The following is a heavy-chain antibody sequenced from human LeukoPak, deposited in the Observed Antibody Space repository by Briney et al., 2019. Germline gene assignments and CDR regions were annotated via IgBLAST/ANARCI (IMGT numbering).Heavy chain of an antibody. V-gene: IGHV1-46*01. CDR3: ARAYAPKGGYPRRYSDY. J-gene: IGHJ4*02. Sequence: GASVKVSCKAFGYIFTSYNMHWVRQAPGQGLEWMGIINPSAGSTSYAQKFQGRVTMTRDTSTSTVYMELSSLRSEDTAVYYCARAYAPKGGYPRRYSDYWGQGTLVTVSS. CDR1: GYIFTSYN. CDR2: INPSAGST. D-gene: IGHD5-12*01.